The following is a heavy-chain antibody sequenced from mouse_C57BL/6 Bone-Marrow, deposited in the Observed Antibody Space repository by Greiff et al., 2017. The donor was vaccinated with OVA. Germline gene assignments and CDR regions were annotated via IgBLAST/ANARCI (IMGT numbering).Heavy chain of an antibody. CDR2: IYPGSGST. CDR1: GYTFTSYW. V-gene: IGHV1-55*01. D-gene: IGHD1-1*01. CDR3: SRDYYCRLDY. Sequence: QVQLQQPGAELVKPGASVKMSCTASGYTFTSYWIPWVKQRPGQGLEWIGDIYPGSGSTNYNEKFKSKATLTVDTSSSTAYMQLSSLTSDDSAVYYCSRDYYCRLDYWGQGTTLTVSA. J-gene: IGHJ2*01.